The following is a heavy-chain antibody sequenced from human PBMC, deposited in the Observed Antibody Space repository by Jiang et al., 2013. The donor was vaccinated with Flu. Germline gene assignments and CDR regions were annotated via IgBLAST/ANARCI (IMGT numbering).Heavy chain of an antibody. Sequence: GAEVKKPGSSVRVSCKASGGTLSSYATNWVRQAPGQGLEWMGGIIPIFGTTEYAQKFQGRVTITADELTGTVYMELTSLKSEDTAVYYCARAIGGYSYGPFEYWGQGT. D-gene: IGHD5-18*01. CDR3: ARAIGGYSYGPFEY. CDR2: IIPIFGTT. V-gene: IGHV1-69*01. CDR1: GGTLSSYA. J-gene: IGHJ4*02.